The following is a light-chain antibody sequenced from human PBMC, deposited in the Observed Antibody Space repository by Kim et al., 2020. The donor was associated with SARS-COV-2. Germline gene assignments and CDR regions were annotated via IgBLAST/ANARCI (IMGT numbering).Light chain of an antibody. CDR3: NSRDSNDNVV. CDR2: GKT. J-gene: IGLJ2*01. CDR1: RLRTYY. V-gene: IGLV3-19*01. Sequence: VALVTTFTTPSQTDRLRTYYAPWYQTKTGQAPILVIYGKTPRPSGIPDRFSGSTSGNTASLTITGTQAGDEADYYCNSRDSNDNVVFGGGTKVTVL.